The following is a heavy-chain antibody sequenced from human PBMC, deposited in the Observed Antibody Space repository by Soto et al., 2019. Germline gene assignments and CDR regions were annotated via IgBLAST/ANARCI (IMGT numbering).Heavy chain of an antibody. CDR1: GFTVSSNY. V-gene: IGHV3-66*01. CDR2: IYSSGST. D-gene: IGHD6-13*01. CDR3: ASDPGYSSSWYGDYYYGMDV. J-gene: IGHJ6*02. Sequence: GGSLRLSCAASGFTVSSNYMSWVRQAPGKGLEWVSVIYSSGSTYYADSVKCRFTISRDNSKNTLYLQMNSLRAEATAVYYCASDPGYSSSWYGDYYYGMDVWGQGTTVTVSS.